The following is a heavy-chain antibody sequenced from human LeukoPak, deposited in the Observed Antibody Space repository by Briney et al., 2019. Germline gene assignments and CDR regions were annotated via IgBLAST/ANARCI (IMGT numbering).Heavy chain of an antibody. CDR3: AKDARSSFDY. J-gene: IGHJ4*02. D-gene: IGHD3-10*01. Sequence: PGGSLRLSCAASGFTFSNYAMSWVRQAPGKGLEWVSSIYFSGGNTYSADSVKGRFTISRDNSRNTLYLQMNSLRAEDTAVYYCAKDARSSFDYWGQGTLVTVSS. CDR1: GFTFSNYA. CDR2: IYFSGGNT. V-gene: IGHV3-23*01.